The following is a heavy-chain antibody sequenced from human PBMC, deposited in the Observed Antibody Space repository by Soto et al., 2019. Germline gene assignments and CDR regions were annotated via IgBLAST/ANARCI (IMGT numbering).Heavy chain of an antibody. CDR1: GGSISSGGYY. J-gene: IGHJ5*02. CDR3: AREDIVVVPAARGRFDP. V-gene: IGHV4-31*03. CDR2: IYYSGST. Sequence: LSLTCTVSGGSISSGGYYWSWIRQHPGKGLEWIGYIYYSGSTYYNPSLKSRVTISVDTSKNQFSLKLSSVTAADTAVYYCAREDIVVVPAARGRFDPWGQGTLVTVSS. D-gene: IGHD2-2*01.